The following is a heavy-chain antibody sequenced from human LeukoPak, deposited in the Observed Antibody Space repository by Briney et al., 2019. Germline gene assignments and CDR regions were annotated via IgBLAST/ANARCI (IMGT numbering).Heavy chain of an antibody. CDR1: GFTFSSYS. V-gene: IGHV3-30*02. CDR2: IRHDESYI. Sequence: GGSLRLSCAASGFTFSSYSMNWVRQAPGKGLEWVTFIRHDESYIDYADSVKGRFTISRDNSKNTLYLQMNSLILEDTGVYYCAKTGFQWGEFFYYMDVWGKGTTVTVSS. J-gene: IGHJ6*03. CDR3: AKTGFQWGEFFYYMDV. D-gene: IGHD3-16*01.